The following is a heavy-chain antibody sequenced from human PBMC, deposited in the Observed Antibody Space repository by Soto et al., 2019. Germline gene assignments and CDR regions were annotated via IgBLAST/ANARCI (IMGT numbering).Heavy chain of an antibody. D-gene: IGHD3-16*01. CDR2: IIPFFGTA. Sequence: SVKVSCKTSGGTFSTFGISWVRQAPGQGLEWMGGIIPFFGTAEYSQKFEDRITITADESTNTVYMDLRSLTSEDTAIYYCARTAPMDAGEKYYYDFWGQGALVTVSS. V-gene: IGHV1-69*13. J-gene: IGHJ4*02. CDR3: ARTAPMDAGEKYYYDF. CDR1: GGTFSTFG.